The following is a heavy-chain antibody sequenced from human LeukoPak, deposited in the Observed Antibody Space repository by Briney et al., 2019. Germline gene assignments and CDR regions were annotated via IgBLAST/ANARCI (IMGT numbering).Heavy chain of an antibody. V-gene: IGHV4-39*07. CDR3: ARDLGTYYYDSSGYYSTYYFDY. CDR2: IYYSGST. J-gene: IGHJ4*02. CDR1: GGSISSSSYY. Sequence: PSETLSLTCTVSGGSISSSSYYWGWIRQPPGKGLEWIGSIYYSGSTYYNPSLKSRVTISVDTSKNQFSLKLSSVTAADTAVYYCARDLGTYYYDSSGYYSTYYFDYWGQGTLVTVSS. D-gene: IGHD3-22*01.